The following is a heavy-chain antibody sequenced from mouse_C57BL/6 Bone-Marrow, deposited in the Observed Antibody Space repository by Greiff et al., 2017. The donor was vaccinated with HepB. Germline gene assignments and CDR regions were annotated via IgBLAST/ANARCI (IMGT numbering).Heavy chain of an antibody. CDR3: ARELIFYGSSRAYAMDY. Sequence: QVQLQQSGAELARPGASVKLSCKASGYTFTSYGISWVKQRTGQGLEWIGEIYPRSGNTYYNEKFKGKATLTADKSSSTAYMELRSLTSEDSAVYVCARELIFYGSSRAYAMDYWGQGTSVTVSS. D-gene: IGHD1-1*01. CDR1: GYTFTSYG. J-gene: IGHJ4*01. CDR2: IYPRSGNT. V-gene: IGHV1-81*01.